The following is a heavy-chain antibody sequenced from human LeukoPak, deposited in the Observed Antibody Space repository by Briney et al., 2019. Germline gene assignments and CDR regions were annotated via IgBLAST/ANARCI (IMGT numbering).Heavy chain of an antibody. Sequence: SETLSLTCTVSGDSISNSDFYWVWVRQSPGKGLEWIGNVYYVGNTYYNPSLRCRLTISVDTSQSQFSLTLSSVTAADTAVYYCARVGSGTNTPSLYGSFDSWGQGTLVTASS. V-gene: IGHV4-39*01. CDR3: ARVGSGTNTPSLYGSFDS. D-gene: IGHD2-8*01. CDR1: GDSISNSDFY. CDR2: VYYVGNT. J-gene: IGHJ4*02.